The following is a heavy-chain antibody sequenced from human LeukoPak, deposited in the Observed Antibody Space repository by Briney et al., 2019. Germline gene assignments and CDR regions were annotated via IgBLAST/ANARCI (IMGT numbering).Heavy chain of an antibody. D-gene: IGHD3-22*01. CDR3: AKRPSGYYSPYYFDY. J-gene: IGHJ4*02. CDR1: GFILSSHT. V-gene: IGHV3-48*01. CDR2: ISRSSSEI. Sequence: GGSLRLSCAASGFILSSHTMNWVRQAPGKGLEWVSDISRSSSEIHYADSVTGRFTISRDNAKNSVYLQMNSLRAEDTAVYYCAKRPSGYYSPYYFDYWGQGTLVTVSS.